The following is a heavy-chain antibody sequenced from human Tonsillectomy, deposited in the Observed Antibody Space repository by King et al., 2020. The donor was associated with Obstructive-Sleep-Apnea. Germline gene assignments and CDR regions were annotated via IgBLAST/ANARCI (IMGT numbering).Heavy chain of an antibody. V-gene: IGHV3-23*04. CDR2: SSGSGGST. Sequence: VQLVESGGGLVQPGGSLRLSCAASGFTVRSYAMSWVRQALGKGLEWVSASSGSGGSTYYADSVKVRFTISRDNSKNTLYLQMNSLRAEDTAVYYCAKDRGDYGDYYFDYWGQGTLVTVSS. CDR1: GFTVRSYA. J-gene: IGHJ4*02. D-gene: IGHD4-17*01. CDR3: AKDRGDYGDYYFDY.